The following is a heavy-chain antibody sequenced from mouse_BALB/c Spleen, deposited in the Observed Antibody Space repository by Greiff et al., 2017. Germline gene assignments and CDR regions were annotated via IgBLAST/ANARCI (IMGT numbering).Heavy chain of an antibody. CDR2: INSNGGST. J-gene: IGHJ3*01. Sequence: EVQVVESGGGLVQPGGSLKLSCAASGFTFSSYGMSWVRQTPDKRLELVATINSNGGSTYYPDSVKGRFTISRDNAKNTLYLQMGSLKSEDTAVYYSASCGWFAYWGQGTLVTVSA. CDR1: GFTFSSYG. V-gene: IGHV5-6-3*01. CDR3: ASCGWFAY.